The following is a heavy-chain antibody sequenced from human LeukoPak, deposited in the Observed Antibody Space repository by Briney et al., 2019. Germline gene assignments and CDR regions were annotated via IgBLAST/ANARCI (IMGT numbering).Heavy chain of an antibody. CDR3: VRGVDGHSSGRRIYYYYMDV. CDR1: AFTFSTYK. D-gene: IGHD6-19*01. V-gene: IGHV3-74*01. Sequence: PGGSLRFSCAASAFTFSTYKMHWVRQAPGKGLVWVSRISSDGSSTIYADSVRGRFTISRDNAKNTVYLEMSGLRAEDTAVYYCVRGVDGHSSGRRIYYYYMDVWGKGTTVTVSS. CDR2: ISSDGSST. J-gene: IGHJ6*03.